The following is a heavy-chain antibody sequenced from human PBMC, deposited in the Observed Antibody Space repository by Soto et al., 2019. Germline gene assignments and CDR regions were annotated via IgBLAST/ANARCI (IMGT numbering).Heavy chain of an antibody. D-gene: IGHD2-21*02. J-gene: IGHJ4*02. Sequence: QVQLVQSGAEVKKPGASVKVSCKPSGYTFNTYYLHWVRQAPGQALEWMGVIHPSGGGTTYAQKFLGTVTLTRDTSASTVFMELSSLSSEDTAVYYCARGCRIAVATASFDYGGQGTLGTVSS. CDR1: GYTFNTYY. CDR3: ARGCRIAVATASFDY. CDR2: IHPSGGGT. V-gene: IGHV1-46*02.